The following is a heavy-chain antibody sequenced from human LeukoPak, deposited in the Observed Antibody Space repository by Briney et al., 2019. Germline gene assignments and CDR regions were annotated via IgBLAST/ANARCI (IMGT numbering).Heavy chain of an antibody. CDR3: AKDPGLLWFGESQYFDY. V-gene: IGHV3-23*01. J-gene: IGHJ4*02. CDR1: GSTFSSYA. D-gene: IGHD3-10*01. Sequence: PGGSLRLSCAASGSTFSSYAMSWVRQAPGKGLEWVSAISGSGSSTYYADSVKGRFTISRDNSKNTLYLQMNSLRAEDTAVYYCAKDPGLLWFGESQYFDYWGQGTLVTVSS. CDR2: ISGSGSST.